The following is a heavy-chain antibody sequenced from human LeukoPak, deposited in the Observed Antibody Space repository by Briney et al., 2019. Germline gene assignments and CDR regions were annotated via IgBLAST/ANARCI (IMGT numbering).Heavy chain of an antibody. Sequence: PGGSLRLSCAASGFTFTTYTMHWVRQAPGRGLEYVSGISGNGDSTYYASSVRGKFTISRDNSKNTLYLQMGSLRPEDMAVYYCTRVPAATYCFGMDVWGQGTTVTVSS. J-gene: IGHJ6*02. CDR3: TRVPAATYCFGMDV. CDR1: GFTFTTYT. D-gene: IGHD3-10*01. CDR2: ISGNGDST. V-gene: IGHV3-64*01.